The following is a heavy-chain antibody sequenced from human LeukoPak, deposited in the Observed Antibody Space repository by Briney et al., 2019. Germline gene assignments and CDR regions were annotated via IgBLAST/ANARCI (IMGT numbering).Heavy chain of an antibody. CDR1: GGSISSGGYY. J-gene: IGHJ4*02. Sequence: PSETLSLTCTVSGGSISSGGYYWSWIRQPPGKGLEWIGYIYHSGSTYYNPSLKSRVAISVDRSKNQFSLKLSSVTAADTAVYYCARDDTEMATMYWGQGTLVTVSS. CDR3: ARDDTEMATMY. CDR2: IYHSGST. V-gene: IGHV4-30-2*01. D-gene: IGHD5-24*01.